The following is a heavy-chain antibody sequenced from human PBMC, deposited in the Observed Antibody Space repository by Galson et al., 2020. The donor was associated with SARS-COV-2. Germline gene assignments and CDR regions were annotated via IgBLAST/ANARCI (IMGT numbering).Heavy chain of an antibody. CDR2: IYYSGST. CDR1: GGSISSGGYY. CDR3: ARGPSTVTTDYYMDV. Sequence: SETLSLTCTVSGGSISSGGYYWSWIRQHPGKGLEWIGYIYYSGSTYYNPSLKSLVTISVDTSKNQFSLKLSSVTAADTAAYYCARGPSTVTTDYYMDVWGKGITVTVSS. V-gene: IGHV4-31*01. J-gene: IGHJ6*03. D-gene: IGHD4-17*01.